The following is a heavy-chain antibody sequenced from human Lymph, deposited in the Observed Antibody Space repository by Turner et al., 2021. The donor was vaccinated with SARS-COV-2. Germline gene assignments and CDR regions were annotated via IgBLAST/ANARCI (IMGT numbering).Heavy chain of an antibody. D-gene: IGHD3-3*01. CDR3: AKVRASFGVVIGGMDV. Sequence: QVQLVESGGGVVQPGRSLRLSCSASVFTFSSYGMHWVRQAPGKGLEWVAVISYDGSNKYYADSVKGRFTISRDNTKKTLYLQMNSLRAEETAVYYCAKVRASFGVVIGGMDVWGQGTTVTVSS. CDR2: ISYDGSNK. J-gene: IGHJ6*02. CDR1: VFTFSSYG. V-gene: IGHV3-30*18.